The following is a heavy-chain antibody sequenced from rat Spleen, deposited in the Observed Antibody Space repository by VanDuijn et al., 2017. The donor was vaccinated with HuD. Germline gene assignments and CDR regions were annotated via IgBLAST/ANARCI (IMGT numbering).Heavy chain of an antibody. J-gene: IGHJ4*01. Sequence: EVQLVESGGGLVQPGRSLKLSCAASGFTFSNYDMAWVRQAPTKGLEWVASFSTGGGNTYYRDSVKGRFTISRDNTKSTLYLQMDSLRSEDTATYYWARSDYGGYGVMDAWGQGASVTVSS. CDR2: FSTGGGNT. CDR3: ARSDYGGYGVMDA. D-gene: IGHD1-11*01. CDR1: GFTFSNYD. V-gene: IGHV5S23*01.